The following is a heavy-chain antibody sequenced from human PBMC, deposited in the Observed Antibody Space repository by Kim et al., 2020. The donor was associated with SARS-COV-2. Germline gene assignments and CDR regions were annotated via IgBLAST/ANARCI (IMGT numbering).Heavy chain of an antibody. CDR3: ARGGASTVTSFWYFDL. J-gene: IGHJ2*01. D-gene: IGHD4-17*01. CDR1: GCSISSGGYA. CDR2: IYYSGTS. Sequence: SETLSLTCRVSGCSISSGGYAWSWLRQAPGKGPEWIGYIYYSGTSHHNPALSRRVTLSIERSKNQITLQLRSVTAAEPAGYFCARGGASTVTSFWYFDLWRRGTLVSVSS. V-gene: IGHV4-30-2*01.